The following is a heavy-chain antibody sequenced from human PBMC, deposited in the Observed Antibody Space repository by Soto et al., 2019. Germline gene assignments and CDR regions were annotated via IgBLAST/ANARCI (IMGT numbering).Heavy chain of an antibody. CDR3: GRTKDYFYGVDV. J-gene: IGHJ6*02. CDR1: GVSISSSQW. CDR2: IYHNERT. Sequence: QVQLQESGPGLVKPSGTLSLTCAVSGVSISSSQWWSWVRQPPGKGLEWIGEIYHNERTNYNPSLKSRLPMSLDRSKNQVSLTLSSVTAADTATYYCGRTKDYFYGVDVWGQGTTVTVSS. V-gene: IGHV4-4*02.